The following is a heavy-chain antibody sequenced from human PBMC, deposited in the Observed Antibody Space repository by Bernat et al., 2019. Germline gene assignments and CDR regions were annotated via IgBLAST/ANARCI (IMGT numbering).Heavy chain of an antibody. J-gene: IGHJ4*02. CDR3: AKDQYYYDSSGYHGLLDY. V-gene: IGHV3-23*01. CDR1: GFTFSSYA. Sequence: EVQLLESGGGLVQPGGSLRLSCAASGFTFSSYAMSWVRQAPGKGLEWVSAISGSGGSTYYADSVKGRFTISRDNSKNTLYLQMNSLRAEDTAVYYCAKDQYYYDSSGYHGLLDYWGQGTLVTVSS. CDR2: ISGSGGST. D-gene: IGHD3-22*01.